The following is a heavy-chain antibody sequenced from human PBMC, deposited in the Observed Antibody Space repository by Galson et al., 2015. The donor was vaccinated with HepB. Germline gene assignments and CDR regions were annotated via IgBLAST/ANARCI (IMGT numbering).Heavy chain of an antibody. CDR1: GYKFSTYW. Sequence: QSGAEMKKSGESLKISCEGSGYKFSTYWIGWVRQMPGKGLEWMGIIYPGDSDTRYSPSFQGQISISADNSISTAYLQWSSLKASDSAIYYCGRTSWEFVDPYYSDSWGQGTLVTVSS. CDR3: GRTSWEFVDPYYSDS. J-gene: IGHJ4*02. V-gene: IGHV5-51*01. D-gene: IGHD1-26*01. CDR2: IYPGDSDT.